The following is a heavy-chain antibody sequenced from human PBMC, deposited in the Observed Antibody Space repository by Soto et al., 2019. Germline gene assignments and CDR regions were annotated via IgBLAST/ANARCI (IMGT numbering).Heavy chain of an antibody. J-gene: IGHJ4*02. CDR2: FDLEDGET. V-gene: IGHV1-8*01. D-gene: IGHD2-15*01. CDR1: GYTFTSYD. CDR3: ARDLGGWPDY. Sequence: GASVKVSCKASGYTFTSYDINWVRQATGQGLEWMGGFDLEDGETIYAQKFQGRVTITRDTSASTAYMELSSLRSEDTAVYYCARDLGGWPDYWGQGTLVTVSS.